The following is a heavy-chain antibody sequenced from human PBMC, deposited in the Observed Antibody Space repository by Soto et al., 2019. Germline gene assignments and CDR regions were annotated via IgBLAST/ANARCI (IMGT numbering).Heavy chain of an antibody. Sequence: GGSLRLSCAASGFTFSSQWMDWVRQAPGKGLEWVANINQDGSEKHYVDSVKGRFTISRDNAKNSLYLQMNSLTAADSALYYCSPALNYWGQGTLVTVSS. D-gene: IGHD2-2*01. CDR1: GFTFSSQW. J-gene: IGHJ4*02. CDR3: SPALNY. V-gene: IGHV3-7*01. CDR2: INQDGSEK.